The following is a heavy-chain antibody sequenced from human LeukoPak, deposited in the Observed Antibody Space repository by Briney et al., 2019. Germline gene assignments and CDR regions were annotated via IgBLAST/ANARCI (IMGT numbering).Heavy chain of an antibody. D-gene: IGHD4-17*01. J-gene: IGHJ6*02. V-gene: IGHV3-23*01. CDR1: GFTFSSYA. CDR3: AKPTVPRYYYYGMDV. CDR2: ISGSGGST. Sequence: GGSLRLSCAASGFTFSSYAMSWVRQAPGKGLEWVSAISGSGGSTYHADSVKGQFTISRDNSKNTLYLQMNSLRAEDTAVYYCAKPTVPRYYYYGMDVWGQGTTVTVSS.